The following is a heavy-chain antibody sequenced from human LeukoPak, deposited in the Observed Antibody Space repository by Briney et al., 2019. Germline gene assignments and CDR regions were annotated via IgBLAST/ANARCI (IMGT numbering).Heavy chain of an antibody. V-gene: IGHV3-23*01. J-gene: IGHJ3*02. Sequence: PGGSLRLSCADSGFTFSSHAMSWVRQAPGEGLEWVSSITTSGGSTYYADSVKGRFTISRDNAKNTLYLQMNSLRAEDTAVYYCAKDHYVSGRYDAFDIWGQGTMVTVSS. D-gene: IGHD3-10*01. CDR3: AKDHYVSGRYDAFDI. CDR2: ITTSGGST. CDR1: GFTFSSHA.